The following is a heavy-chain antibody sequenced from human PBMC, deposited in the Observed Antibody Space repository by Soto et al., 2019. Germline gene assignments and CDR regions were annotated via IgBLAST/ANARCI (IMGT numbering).Heavy chain of an antibody. Sequence: PGGSLRLSCAASGFNFENAWMNWVRQAPGKGLEWVGRIKSETDGGTTDYAAPVKGRFTISRDDSKSTLFLQMNSLKTEDTGVYYCAAMKTYWGQGTPVTVSS. CDR2: IKSETDGGTT. CDR1: GFNFENAW. CDR3: AAMKTY. D-gene: IGHD3-16*01. V-gene: IGHV3-15*07. J-gene: IGHJ4*02.